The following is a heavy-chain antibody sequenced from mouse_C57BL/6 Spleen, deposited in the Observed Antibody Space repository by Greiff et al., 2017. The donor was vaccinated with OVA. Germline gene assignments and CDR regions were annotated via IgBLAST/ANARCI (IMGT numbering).Heavy chain of an antibody. CDR1: GFTFSSYA. V-gene: IGHV5-4*03. J-gene: IGHJ2*01. Sequence: VMLVESGGGLVKPGGSLKLSCAASGFTFSSYAMSWVRQTPEKRLEWVATISDGGSYTYYPDNVKGRFTISRDNAKNNLYLQMSHLKSEDTAMYYCASLWDAYYFDYWGQGTTLTVSS. CDR2: ISDGGSYT. D-gene: IGHD4-1*01. CDR3: ASLWDAYYFDY.